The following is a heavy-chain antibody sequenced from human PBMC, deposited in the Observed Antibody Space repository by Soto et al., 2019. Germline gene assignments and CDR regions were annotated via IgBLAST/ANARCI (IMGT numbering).Heavy chain of an antibody. CDR3: ARDRRAGYYYGMDV. J-gene: IGHJ6*02. Sequence: GGSLRLSCAASGFTFSSYNMNWVRQAPGKGLEWVSYISGSSSAIYYADSVKGRFTISRDNAKNSLYLQMNSLRDEDTAVYYCARDRRAGYYYGMDVWGQGTTVTVSS. CDR2: ISGSSSAI. V-gene: IGHV3-48*02. CDR1: GFTFSSYN.